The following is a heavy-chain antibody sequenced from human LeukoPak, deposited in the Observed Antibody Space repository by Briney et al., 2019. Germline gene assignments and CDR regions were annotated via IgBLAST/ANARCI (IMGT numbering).Heavy chain of an antibody. J-gene: IGHJ5*02. CDR1: GVSISGYY. D-gene: IGHD3-3*01. CDR3: ARDSYYDFWSGYYRPAYNWFDP. CDR2: IYYSGST. V-gene: IGHV4-59*12. Sequence: SETLSLTCTVSGVSISGYYWSWVRQPPGKGLEWIGYIYYSGSTNHNPSLKSRLTISVDTSKDQFSLNLTSVTAADTAVYYCARDSYYDFWSGYYRPAYNWFDPWGQGTLVTVSS.